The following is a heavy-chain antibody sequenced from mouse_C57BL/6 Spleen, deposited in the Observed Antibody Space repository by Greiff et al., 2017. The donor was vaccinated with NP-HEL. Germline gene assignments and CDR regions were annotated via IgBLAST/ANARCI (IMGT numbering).Heavy chain of an antibody. CDR2: IDPETGGT. D-gene: IGHD1-1*01. CDR3: TRRWGSSYGYWYFDV. J-gene: IGHJ1*03. CDR1: GYTFTDYE. Sequence: QVHVKQSGAELVRPGASVTLSCKASGYTFTDYEMHWVKQTPVHGLEWIGAIDPETGGTAYNQKFKGKAILTADKSSSTAYMELRSLTSEDSAVYYCTRRWGSSYGYWYFDVWGTGTTVTVSS. V-gene: IGHV1-15*01.